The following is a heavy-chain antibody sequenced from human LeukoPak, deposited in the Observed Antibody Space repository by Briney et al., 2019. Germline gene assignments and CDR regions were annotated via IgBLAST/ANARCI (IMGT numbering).Heavy chain of an antibody. CDR2: IYHSGST. CDR1: GYSISSGHY. V-gene: IGHV4-38-2*01. J-gene: IGHJ4*02. D-gene: IGHD3-22*01. Sequence: SETLSLTGAVSGYSISSGHYWGWIRQPPGKGLEWIGGIYHSGSTSYNPSLKSRVTISVDTSKNQFSLKLNSVTAADTAVYYCARNDSSGYFDYWGQGTLVTVSS. CDR3: ARNDSSGYFDY.